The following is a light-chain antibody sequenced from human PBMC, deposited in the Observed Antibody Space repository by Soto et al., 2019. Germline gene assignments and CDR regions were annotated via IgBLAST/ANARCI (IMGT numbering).Light chain of an antibody. V-gene: IGKV1-39*01. CDR2: AAS. Sequence: DIQMTQAPSSLYASVGDRITITCRASQSISSYLNWYQQKEGKAPKLLIYAASSLQSGVPSRFSGSGSGTDFTLTITSLQLEDFATYYCQQSYSHPWTFGQGTKVEIK. J-gene: IGKJ1*01. CDR3: QQSYSHPWT. CDR1: QSISSY.